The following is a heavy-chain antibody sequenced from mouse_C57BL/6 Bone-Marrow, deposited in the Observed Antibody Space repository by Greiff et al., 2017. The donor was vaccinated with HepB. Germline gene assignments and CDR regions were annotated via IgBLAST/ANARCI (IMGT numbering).Heavy chain of an antibody. CDR3: ARCYGWSYSSGTYYFDY. Sequence: VQLQQSGAELARPGASVKLSCKASGYTFTSYGISWVKQRTGQGLEWIGEIYPRSGNTYYNEKFKGKATLTADKSSSTAYMELRSLTSEDSAVYFCARCYGWSYSSGTYYFDYWGQGTTLTVSS. V-gene: IGHV1-81*01. CDR2: IYPRSGNT. CDR1: GYTFTSYG. J-gene: IGHJ2*01. D-gene: IGHD1-1*02.